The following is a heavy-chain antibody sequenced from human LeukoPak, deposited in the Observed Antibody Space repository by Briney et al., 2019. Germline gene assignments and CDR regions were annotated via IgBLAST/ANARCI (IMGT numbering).Heavy chain of an antibody. CDR2: INNDGCST. CDR3: ARPTKEGSSWYWWFDP. Sequence: GGSLRLSCAASGFTFSSYWMHWVRQAPGKGLVWVSRINNDGCSTSYADSVKGRFTISRDNAKNTLYLQMNSLRAEDTAVYYCARPTKEGSSWYWWFDPWGQGTLVTVSS. D-gene: IGHD6-13*01. J-gene: IGHJ5*02. CDR1: GFTFSSYW. V-gene: IGHV3-74*01.